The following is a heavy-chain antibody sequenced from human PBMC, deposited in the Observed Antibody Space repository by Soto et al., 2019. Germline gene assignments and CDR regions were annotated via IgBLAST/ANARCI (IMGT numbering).Heavy chain of an antibody. CDR3: ASYRVPDRPFEY. CDR1: GDSVSSNSAT. CDR2: TYYRSKWYN. V-gene: IGHV6-1*01. Sequence: PSQTLSLTCAISGDSVSSNSATWNWIRQSPSRVLEWLGRTYYRSKWYNDYAVSVKSRITINPDTSKNQFSLQLNSVTPEDTAVYYCASYRVPDRPFEYWGHGTLVTVSS. J-gene: IGHJ4*01. D-gene: IGHD2-2*01.